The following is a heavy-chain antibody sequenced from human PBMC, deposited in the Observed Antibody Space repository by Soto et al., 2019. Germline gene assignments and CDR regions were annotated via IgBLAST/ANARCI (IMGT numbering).Heavy chain of an antibody. Sequence: GESLKISCKGSEYSFTNYWIGWVRQMPGKGLEWMGIIYLSDSDTRYSPSFQGQVTISADKSISTAYLQWSSLKASDTAMYYCAPWPDFDYWGQGTLVTVSS. CDR3: APWPDFDY. V-gene: IGHV5-51*01. J-gene: IGHJ4*02. CDR1: EYSFTNYW. CDR2: IYLSDSDT.